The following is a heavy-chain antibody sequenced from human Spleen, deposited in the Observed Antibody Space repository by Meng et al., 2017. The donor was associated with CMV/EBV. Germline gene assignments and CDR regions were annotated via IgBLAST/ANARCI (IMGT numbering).Heavy chain of an antibody. CDR1: GYTFTGYY. D-gene: IGHD2-15*01. J-gene: IGHJ4*02. Sequence: QVQLGQSGDEVKKPGASVKVSCKASGYTFTGYYMHWVRQAPGQGLEWMGWINPNSGGTNYAQKFQGRVTMTRDTSISTAHMELSRLRSDDTAVYYCARVRTLVVVADYWGQGTLVTVSS. V-gene: IGHV1-2*02. CDR3: ARVRTLVVVADY. CDR2: INPNSGGT.